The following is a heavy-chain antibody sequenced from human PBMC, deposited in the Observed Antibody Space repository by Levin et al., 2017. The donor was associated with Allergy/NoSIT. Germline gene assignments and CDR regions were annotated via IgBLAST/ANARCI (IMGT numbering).Heavy chain of an antibody. V-gene: IGHV1-2*02. CDR3: AKNDYGDYVQNFDY. J-gene: IGHJ4*02. CDR1: GYTFTDHY. Sequence: GESLKISCEAAGYTFTDHYMHWVRQAPGQGLEWMGWVNCNSGDTHYAQKFQDRVTMTRDTSITTAYIEVSSLRFDDTALYFCAKNDYGDYVQNFDYWGQGTLVTVSS. CDR2: VNCNSGDT. D-gene: IGHD4-17*01.